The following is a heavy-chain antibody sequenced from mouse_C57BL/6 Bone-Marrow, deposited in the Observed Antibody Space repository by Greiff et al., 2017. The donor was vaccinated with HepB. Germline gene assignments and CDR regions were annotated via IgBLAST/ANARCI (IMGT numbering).Heavy chain of an antibody. V-gene: IGHV1-81*01. Sequence: VQLQQSGAELARPGASVKLSCKASGYTFTSYGISWVKQRTGQGLEWIGEIYPRSGNTYYNEKFKSKATLTADKSSSTAYMELRSLTSEDSAVYFCARRDYDGDFDYWGQGTTLTVSS. CDR1: GYTFTSYG. CDR2: IYPRSGNT. CDR3: ARRDYDGDFDY. J-gene: IGHJ2*01. D-gene: IGHD2-4*01.